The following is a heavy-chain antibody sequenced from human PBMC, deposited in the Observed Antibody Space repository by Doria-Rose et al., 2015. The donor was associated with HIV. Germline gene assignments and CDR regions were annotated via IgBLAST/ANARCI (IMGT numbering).Heavy chain of an antibody. CDR2: ISSTSAYI. J-gene: IGHJ4*02. Sequence: VQLVQSGGGLVRPGGSLRLSCATSGFTFSSHRINWVRHAPGRGLEWVSSISSTSAYINYADSVRGRFTISRDNARNSLHLQMDSLRAEDAAIYYCATGVTLDYWGQGTLVTVSS. D-gene: IGHD3-10*01. CDR3: ATGVTLDY. V-gene: IGHV3-21*01. CDR1: GFTFSSHR.